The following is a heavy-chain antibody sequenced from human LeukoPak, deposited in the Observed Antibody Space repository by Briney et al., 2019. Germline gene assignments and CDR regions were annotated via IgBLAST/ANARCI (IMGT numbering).Heavy chain of an antibody. CDR1: GFPFSDFA. D-gene: IGHD4-17*01. Sequence: GRSLRLSCAASGFPFSDFAVHWVRQAPGKGLEWVAVISYDGNNKYYADSVKGRFTISRDNSKNTLYLQMNSLRAEDTAVYYCARSGLYGDYFDYWGQGTLVTVSS. J-gene: IGHJ4*02. CDR2: ISYDGNNK. V-gene: IGHV3-30*07. CDR3: ARSGLYGDYFDY.